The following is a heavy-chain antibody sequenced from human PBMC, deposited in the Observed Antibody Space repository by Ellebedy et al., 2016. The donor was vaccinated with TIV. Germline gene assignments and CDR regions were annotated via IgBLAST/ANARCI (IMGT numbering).Heavy chain of an antibody. D-gene: IGHD2-21*01. CDR2: IRQDGSER. J-gene: IGHJ6*02. V-gene: IGHV3-7*01. CDR3: ARAAHFYSYGLDV. Sequence: GGSLRLXXAASGFTCNPYCMSCLRHAPGRGLEWVAKIRQDGSERFYVDSVKGRFTISRDNAKHSLYLQMNSLSAEDTAVYYCARAAHFYSYGLDVWGQGTTVTVSS. CDR1: GFTCNPYC.